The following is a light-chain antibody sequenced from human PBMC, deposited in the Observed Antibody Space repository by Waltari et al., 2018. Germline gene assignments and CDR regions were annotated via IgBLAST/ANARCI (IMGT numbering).Light chain of an antibody. Sequence: DIQMTQSPSSLSASVGDRVTITCRASQGISNDLAWYQQKPGKGPKLLIYTGSTLQSGVPSRFSGSGSGTDFTLTISSLQPEDVATYYCQKYNSAPPWTFGQGTKVEIK. J-gene: IGKJ1*01. CDR1: QGISND. CDR2: TGS. V-gene: IGKV1-27*01. CDR3: QKYNSAPPWT.